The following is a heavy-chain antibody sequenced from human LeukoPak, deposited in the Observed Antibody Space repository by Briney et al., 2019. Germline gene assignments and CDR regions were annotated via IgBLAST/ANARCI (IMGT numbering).Heavy chain of an antibody. D-gene: IGHD5-24*01. CDR2: IKYDGSYT. V-gene: IGHV3-74*01. Sequence: GGSLRLSCAASGFIFSSYWLHWVRQAPGKGLEWVSRIKYDGSYTNYADSVKGRFTISRDNARNTLSLHMISLRAEDTAVYFCVRDGDAYNFDFWGQGVLVTVSS. J-gene: IGHJ4*02. CDR1: GFIFSSYW. CDR3: VRDGDAYNFDF.